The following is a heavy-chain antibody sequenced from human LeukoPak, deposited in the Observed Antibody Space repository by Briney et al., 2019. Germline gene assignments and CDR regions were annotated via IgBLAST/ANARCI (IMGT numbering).Heavy chain of an antibody. Sequence: GGSRRLSCAASGFTFSSYSMNWVRQAPGKGLEWVSFISSSSSYIYYADSVKGRFTISRDNAKNSLYLQMNSLRAEDTSVYYCARSGGYYFDYWGQGTLVTVSS. D-gene: IGHD2-15*01. V-gene: IGHV3-21*05. J-gene: IGHJ4*02. CDR1: GFTFSSYS. CDR2: ISSSSSYI. CDR3: ARSGGYYFDY.